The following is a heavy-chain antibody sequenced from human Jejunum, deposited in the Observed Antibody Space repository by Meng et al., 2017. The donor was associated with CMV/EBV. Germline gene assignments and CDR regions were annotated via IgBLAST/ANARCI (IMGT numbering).Heavy chain of an antibody. CDR2: INPDSGDT. V-gene: IGHV1-2*06. CDR1: TGYY. D-gene: IGHD3-9*01. Sequence: TGYYIDWVRQAPGQGLEWVGRINPDSGDTNFAQKFQGRVTMTRDTSISTAYMELSRLRSDDTAVYYCARDYDILTGYYNTPGFFDYWGQGTLVTVSS. J-gene: IGHJ4*02. CDR3: ARDYDILTGYYNTPGFFDY.